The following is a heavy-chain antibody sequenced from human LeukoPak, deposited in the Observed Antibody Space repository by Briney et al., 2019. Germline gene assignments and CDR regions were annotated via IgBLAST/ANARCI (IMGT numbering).Heavy chain of an antibody. V-gene: IGHV1-2*06. CDR1: GYTFTTDY. J-gene: IGHJ4*02. D-gene: IGHD4-17*01. Sequence: ASMKGSFKASGYTFTTDYIHWVRHAPGQGLEWMGRINPNSGGTNYAQNFQGRVTMTRDTSISTAYMELSRLTSDDTAVYYCARGAERGDYAGYWGQGTLVTVSS. CDR3: ARGAERGDYAGY. CDR2: INPNSGGT.